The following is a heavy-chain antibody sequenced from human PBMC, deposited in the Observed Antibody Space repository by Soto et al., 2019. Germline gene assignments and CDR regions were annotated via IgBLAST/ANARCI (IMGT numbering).Heavy chain of an antibody. CDR2: ISPSTSHI. V-gene: IGHV3-21*04. J-gene: IGHJ6*02. CDR1: GFTFSSCT. Sequence: EVHLVESGGGLVKPGGSLRLSCAVSGFTFSSCTMNWVRQAPGKGLEWVSSISPSTSHIYYADSVKGRFTISRDNATISLFLQMNSLRAEDTAVYYCSGCSGGACHQNYGMDVWGQGTTVTVSS. D-gene: IGHD2-15*01. CDR3: SGCSGGACHQNYGMDV.